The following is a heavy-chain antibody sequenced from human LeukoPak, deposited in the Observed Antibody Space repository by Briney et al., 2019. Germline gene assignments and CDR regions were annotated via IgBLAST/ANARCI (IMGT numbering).Heavy chain of an antibody. D-gene: IGHD4-17*01. J-gene: IGHJ5*02. CDR3: ARGPGDYGDFNWFDR. Sequence: GASVKVSCKSSGGTFTTYAVTWGRQAPGQGLEWIGGIIPIFGITNYAQEFQGRVTITADESTSTVFMDLSSLRSEDMALYYCARGPGDYGDFNWFDRWGQGTLVTVSS. CDR1: GGTFTTYA. V-gene: IGHV1-69*13. CDR2: IIPIFGIT.